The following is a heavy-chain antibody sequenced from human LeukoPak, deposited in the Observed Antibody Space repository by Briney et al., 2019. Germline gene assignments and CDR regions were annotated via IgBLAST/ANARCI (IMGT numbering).Heavy chain of an antibody. Sequence: GGSLRLSCAASGFTFSSYSMNWVRQAPGKGLEWVSSISRTSSYIYYADSVKGRFTISRDNAKNSLYLQMNSLRAEDTAVYYCARVVGGQYGSGIDFWGQGTLVTVSS. CDR2: ISRTSSYI. CDR3: ARVVGGQYGSGIDF. D-gene: IGHD3-10*01. J-gene: IGHJ4*02. CDR1: GFTFSSYS. V-gene: IGHV3-21*01.